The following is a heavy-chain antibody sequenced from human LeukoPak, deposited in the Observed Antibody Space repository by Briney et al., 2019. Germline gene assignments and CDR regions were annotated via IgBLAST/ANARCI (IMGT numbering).Heavy chain of an antibody. CDR3: GRVYCSTTSCYDYYDYYMDV. D-gene: IGHD2-2*01. Sequence: PGGSLRLSCAASGFRFDDYGMSWVRHVPGKGLEWVSGTNWDGASTVYADSVKGRFTISRDNVKNFLYLQMNSLRVEDTALYFCGRVYCSTTSCYDYYDYYMDVWGKGTTVTVSS. J-gene: IGHJ6*03. CDR1: GFRFDDYG. V-gene: IGHV3-20*04. CDR2: TNWDGAST.